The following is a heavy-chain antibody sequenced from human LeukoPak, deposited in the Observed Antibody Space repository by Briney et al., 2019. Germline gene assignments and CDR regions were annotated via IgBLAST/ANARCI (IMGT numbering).Heavy chain of an antibody. V-gene: IGHV3-7*01. Sequence: GGSLRLSCAASGFTFSSYWMNWVRQAPGKGLEWVANIKQDGSEKYYVDSVKGRFTISRDNAKNSLYLQMNSLRAEDTAVYYCARDVGGNPFTPLNWFDPWGQGTLVTVSS. CDR3: ARDVGGNPFTPLNWFDP. CDR1: GFTFSSYW. CDR2: IKQDGSEK. J-gene: IGHJ5*02. D-gene: IGHD4-23*01.